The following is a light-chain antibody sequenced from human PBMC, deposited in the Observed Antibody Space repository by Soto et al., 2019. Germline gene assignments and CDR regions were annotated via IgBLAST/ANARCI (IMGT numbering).Light chain of an antibody. CDR1: QSVSSY. Sequence: EIVLTQSPGTLSLSPGERATLSCRASQSVSSYLAWYQQKPGQAPRLLIYGASSRPTGIPHRFSGSGSGTDFSLSISRLEPEDFAVYYCQQYGGSSRTFGQGTKVEIK. CDR2: GAS. V-gene: IGKV3-20*01. J-gene: IGKJ2*01. CDR3: QQYGGSSRT.